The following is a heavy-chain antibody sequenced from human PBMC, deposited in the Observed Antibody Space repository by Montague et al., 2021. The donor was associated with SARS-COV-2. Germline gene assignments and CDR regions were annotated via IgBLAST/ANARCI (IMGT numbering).Heavy chain of an antibody. J-gene: IGHJ3*02. Sequence: SETLSLTCTVSGGSISSYYWSWIRQPPGKGLEWIGYIYYSGSTNYNPSLKSRVTISVDTSKNQFSLKLSSVTAADTAVYYCARQRRYQLPITIFGVVMADAFDIRGQGTMVTVSS. CDR2: IYYSGST. V-gene: IGHV4-59*08. CDR3: ARQRRYQLPITIFGVVMADAFDI. CDR1: GGSISSYY. D-gene: IGHD3-3*01.